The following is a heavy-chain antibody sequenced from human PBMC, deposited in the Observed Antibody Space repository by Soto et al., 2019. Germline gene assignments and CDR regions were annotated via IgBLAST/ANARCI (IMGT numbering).Heavy chain of an antibody. CDR3: AAGEYYYDSSGYYYC. CDR1: GFTFSSYS. V-gene: IGHV3-21*01. Sequence: GGSLRLSCAASGFTFSSYSMNWVRQAPGKGLEWVSSISSSSSYIYYADSVKGRFTISRDNAKNSLYLQMNSLRAEDTAVYYCAAGEYYYDSSGYYYCWGQGTLVTVSS. CDR2: ISSSSSYI. D-gene: IGHD3-22*01. J-gene: IGHJ4*02.